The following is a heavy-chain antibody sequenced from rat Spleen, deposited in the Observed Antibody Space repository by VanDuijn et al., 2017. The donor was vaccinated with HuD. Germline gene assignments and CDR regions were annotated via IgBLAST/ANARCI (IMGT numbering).Heavy chain of an antibody. J-gene: IGHJ2*01. D-gene: IGHD3-6*01. CDR3: ARSIAFDY. CDR1: GFTFSNYD. Sequence: EVQLVESGGGLVQPGRSMKLSCAASGFTFSNYDMAWVRQAPKKGLEWVATISYDGSSTNYRDSVKGRFTISRDNAKSTLYLQMDSLRSEDTATYYCARSIAFDYWGQGVMVTVSS. V-gene: IGHV5-7*01. CDR2: ISYDGSST.